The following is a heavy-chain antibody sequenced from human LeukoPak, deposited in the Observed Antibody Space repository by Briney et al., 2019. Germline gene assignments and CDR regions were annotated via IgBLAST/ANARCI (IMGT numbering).Heavy chain of an antibody. Sequence: SETLSLTCTVPGGSTSSYYWTWVRKPAGKGLEWIGRIYTSGGTTYNPSPKSRVTMSVDTSENRLSLKLTSVTAADTAVYYCARAPSFNSVRLGVWGQGTTVTVSS. CDR1: GGSTSSYY. CDR3: ARAPSFNSVRLGV. V-gene: IGHV4-4*07. CDR2: IYTSGGT. J-gene: IGHJ6*02. D-gene: IGHD1-1*01.